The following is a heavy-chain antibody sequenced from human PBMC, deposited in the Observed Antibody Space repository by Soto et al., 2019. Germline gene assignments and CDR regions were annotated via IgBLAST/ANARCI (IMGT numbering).Heavy chain of an antibody. CDR1: GYTFTSYG. Sequence: ASVKVSCKASGYTFTSYGITWVRQAPAQGLEWMGWISPYNGDTVYAPNFKGRVTMTTDTSTTTAYLDLGSLRSDDTAVYFCVTVGTSRFLDHWGQGTLVTVSS. J-gene: IGHJ4*02. D-gene: IGHD7-27*01. CDR3: VTVGTSRFLDH. CDR2: ISPYNGDT. V-gene: IGHV1-18*01.